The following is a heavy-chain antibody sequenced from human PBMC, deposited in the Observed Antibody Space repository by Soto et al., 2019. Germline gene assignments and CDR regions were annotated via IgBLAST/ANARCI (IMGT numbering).Heavy chain of an antibody. CDR1: GFTFSSYA. Sequence: EVQLLESGGGLVQPGGSLRLSCAASGFTFSSYAMSWVRQAPGKGLEWVSAISGSGGSTYYADSVKGRFTISRDNSKNTLYLQMNSLRAEDTAVYYCAKDTFSYCSSTSCYPSYCDYWGQGTLVTVSS. CDR3: AKDTFSYCSSTSCYPSYCDY. CDR2: ISGSGGST. D-gene: IGHD2-2*01. J-gene: IGHJ4*02. V-gene: IGHV3-23*01.